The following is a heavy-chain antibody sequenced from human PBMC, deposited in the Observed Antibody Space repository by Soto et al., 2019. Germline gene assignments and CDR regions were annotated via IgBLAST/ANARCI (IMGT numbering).Heavy chain of an antibody. CDR3: AIPTRGDAFDI. D-gene: IGHD2-2*01. V-gene: IGHV4-39*01. J-gene: IGHJ3*02. Sequence: QLQLQESGPGLVKPSETLSLTCTVSGGSVSSSIYYWGWFRQPPGKGLEWIGSIYYSGSTYYNPSLQSRVTISVDTSKNQFSLKLSSVTDADTAVYYCAIPTRGDAFDILGQGTMVTVSS. CDR1: GGSVSSSIYY. CDR2: IYYSGST.